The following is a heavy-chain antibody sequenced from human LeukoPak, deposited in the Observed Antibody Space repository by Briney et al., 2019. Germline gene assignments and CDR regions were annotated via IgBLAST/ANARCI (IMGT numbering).Heavy chain of an antibody. CDR3: ARLSFWSGYYYFDY. CDR2: TSAYNGNT. D-gene: IGHD3-3*01. CDR1: GYTFTSYG. J-gene: IGHJ4*02. Sequence: ASVKVSCKASGYTFTSYGISWVRQAPGQGLEWMGWTSAYNGNTNYAQKLQGRVTMTTDTSTSTAYMELRSLRSDDTAVYYCARLSFWSGYYYFDYWGQGTLVTVSS. V-gene: IGHV1-18*01.